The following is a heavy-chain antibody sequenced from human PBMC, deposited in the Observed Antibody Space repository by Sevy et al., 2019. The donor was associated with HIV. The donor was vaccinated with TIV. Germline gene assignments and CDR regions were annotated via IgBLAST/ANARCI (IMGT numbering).Heavy chain of an antibody. Sequence: GGSLRLSCAASGFTFSDYYMSWIRQAPGKGLEWVSYITSSGSTIYYADSVKGRFTISRDNAKNSLYLQMNSLRAEDTAIYYCARAQDYYDSSGAYYFDYWGQGALVTVSS. D-gene: IGHD3-22*01. J-gene: IGHJ4*02. CDR2: ITSSGSTI. CDR3: ARAQDYYDSSGAYYFDY. CDR1: GFTFSDYY. V-gene: IGHV3-11*04.